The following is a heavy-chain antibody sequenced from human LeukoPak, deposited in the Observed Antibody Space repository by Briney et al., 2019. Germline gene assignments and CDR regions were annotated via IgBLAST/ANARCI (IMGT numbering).Heavy chain of an antibody. CDR1: GFTFSSYE. J-gene: IGHJ6*02. Sequence: GGSLRLSCAASGFTFSSYEMNWVRQAPGKGLEWGSYISSSGSTIYYADSVKGRFTISRDNAKNSLYLQMNSLRAEDTAVYYCARARCSSTSCYRGYYGMDVWGQGTTVTVSS. V-gene: IGHV3-48*03. D-gene: IGHD2-2*01. CDR2: ISSSGSTI. CDR3: ARARCSSTSCYRGYYGMDV.